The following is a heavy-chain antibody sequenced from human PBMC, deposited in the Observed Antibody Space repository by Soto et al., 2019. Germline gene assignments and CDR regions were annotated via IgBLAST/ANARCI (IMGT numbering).Heavy chain of an antibody. Sequence: WSLRLSCAASGFTFSSYAMSWVRQAPGKGLEWVSTISTGGGSTYYADSVKGRFTISRDNSKNTLYLQMNSLRAEDTAVYYCAKRYYYDSSGYHDYWGQGTLVTVSS. D-gene: IGHD3-22*01. CDR3: AKRYYYDSSGYHDY. V-gene: IGHV3-23*01. CDR1: GFTFSSYA. J-gene: IGHJ4*02. CDR2: ISTGGGST.